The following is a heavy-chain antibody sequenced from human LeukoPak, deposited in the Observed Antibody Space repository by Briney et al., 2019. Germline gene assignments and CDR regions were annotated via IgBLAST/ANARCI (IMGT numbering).Heavy chain of an antibody. CDR1: GFTFSSYS. CDR3: ARPYSSSSNYFDY. Sequence: GGSLRLSCAASGFTFSSYSMNWVRQAPGKGLEWVSSISSSSSYIYYANSVKGRFTISRDNAKNSLYLQMNSLRAGDTAVYYCARPYSSSSNYFDYWGQGTLVTVSS. CDR2: ISSSSSYI. J-gene: IGHJ4*02. D-gene: IGHD6-13*01. V-gene: IGHV3-21*01.